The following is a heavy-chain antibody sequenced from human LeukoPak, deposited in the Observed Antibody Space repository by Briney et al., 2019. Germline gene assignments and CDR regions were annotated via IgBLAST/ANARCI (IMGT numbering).Heavy chain of an antibody. D-gene: IGHD2-15*01. CDR2: IYDSGST. CDR3: ARDCSGGSCYGAFDI. CDR1: GASIRSGDYY. Sequence: PSETLSLTCTVSGASIRSGDYYWSWIRQPPGKGLEWIGYIYDSGSTYYNPSLKSRISISVDTSENRFSLKLSSVTATDTAVYYCARDCSGGSCYGAFDIWGQGTMVTVSS. V-gene: IGHV4-30-4*01. J-gene: IGHJ3*02.